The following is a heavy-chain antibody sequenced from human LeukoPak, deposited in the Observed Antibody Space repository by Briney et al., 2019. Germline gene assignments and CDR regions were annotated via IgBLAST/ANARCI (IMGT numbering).Heavy chain of an antibody. Sequence: GESLKISCTGSGYTFRYYWIGWVRQMPGKGLEWMGIIYPGDSDTRYSPSFQGQVTISADKSISIAYLQWSSLKASDTAMYYCARLSSVIAVAEDYWGQGTLVTVSS. V-gene: IGHV5-51*01. D-gene: IGHD6-19*01. CDR2: IYPGDSDT. CDR1: GYTFRYYW. CDR3: ARLSSVIAVAEDY. J-gene: IGHJ4*02.